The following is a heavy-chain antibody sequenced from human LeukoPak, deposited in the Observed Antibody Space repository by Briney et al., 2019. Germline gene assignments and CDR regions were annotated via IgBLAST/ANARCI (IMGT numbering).Heavy chain of an antibody. CDR3: VKGEVATVDYFDY. V-gene: IGHV3-30*18. J-gene: IGHJ4*02. CDR2: ISYDGRNK. D-gene: IGHD5-12*01. CDR1: GFAFSSYG. Sequence: GRSLRLSCAASGFAFSSYGMHWVRQAPGKGLEWVAVISYDGRNKYYAESVKGRFTISRDDSKKTLSLQMSSLRAEDTAVYYCVKGEVATVDYFDYWGQGTLVTVSS.